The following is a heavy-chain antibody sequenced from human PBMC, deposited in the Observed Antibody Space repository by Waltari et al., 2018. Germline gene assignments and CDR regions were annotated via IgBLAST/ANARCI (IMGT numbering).Heavy chain of an antibody. V-gene: IGHV1-69*06. CDR2: IIPIFGTA. J-gene: IGHJ3*02. CDR3: ARVKGGITMIVGAFDI. Sequence: QGLEWMGGIIPIFGTANYAQKFQGRVTITADKSTSTAYMELSSLRSEDTAVYYCARVKGGITMIVGAFDIWGQGTMVTVSS. D-gene: IGHD3-22*01.